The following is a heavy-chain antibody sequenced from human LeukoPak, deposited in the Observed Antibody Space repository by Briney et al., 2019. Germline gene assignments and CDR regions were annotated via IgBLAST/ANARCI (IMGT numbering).Heavy chain of an antibody. Sequence: PGGSLRLSCAASGFTSSGYGMHWVRQAPGKGLEWVAVIPYDGSHKYYADCVKGRFTISRDSSKNTLYLQMNSLRAEDTAVYYCAKDSCGGDCYSFDYWGQGTLVTVSS. J-gene: IGHJ4*02. D-gene: IGHD2-21*02. V-gene: IGHV3-30*18. CDR3: AKDSCGGDCYSFDY. CDR2: IPYDGSHK. CDR1: GFTSSGYG.